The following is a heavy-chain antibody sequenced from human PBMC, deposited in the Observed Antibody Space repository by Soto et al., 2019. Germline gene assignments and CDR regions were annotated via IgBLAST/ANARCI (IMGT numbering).Heavy chain of an antibody. J-gene: IGHJ6*02. CDR3: AKGGPAAIHYYSYGMDV. V-gene: IGHV3-23*01. D-gene: IGHD2-2*02. CDR1: VFTFSSYA. Sequence: GGSLRLSCAASVFTFSSYAMSWVRQAPGKGLEWVSAISGSGGSTYYADSVKGRFTISRDNSKNTLYLQMNSLRAEDTAVYYCAKGGPAAIHYYSYGMDVWGQGNTVTFSS. CDR2: ISGSGGST.